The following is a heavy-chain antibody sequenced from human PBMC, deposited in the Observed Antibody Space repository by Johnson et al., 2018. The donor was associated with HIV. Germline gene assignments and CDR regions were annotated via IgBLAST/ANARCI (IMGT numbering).Heavy chain of an antibody. J-gene: IGHJ3*01. CDR1: GFSFSNYA. V-gene: IGHV3-30-3*01. Sequence: QVQLVESGGGVVQPGRSLRLSCAASGFSFSNYAMHWVRQAPGKGLEWVAVISNDGNSKYYTESLKGRITISRDNSMNKLYLQMNSLRPEDTAGDYCAGLGDTCGWIVSDDGFYVWGQGTLVTVSS. D-gene: IGHD6-19*01. CDR3: AGLGDTCGWIVSDDGFYV. CDR2: ISNDGNSK.